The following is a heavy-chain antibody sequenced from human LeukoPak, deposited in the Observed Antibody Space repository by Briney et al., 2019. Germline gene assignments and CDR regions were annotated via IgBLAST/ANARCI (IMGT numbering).Heavy chain of an antibody. V-gene: IGHV5-51*01. Sequence: GESLKISCKGSGYSFATYWIGWVRQMPGKGLEWMGIIYPGDSETRYSPSFQGQVTISADKSISTAYLQWSSLKASDTAMYYCARHYYASGSYYNDYWGQGTLVTVSS. J-gene: IGHJ4*02. CDR2: IYPGDSET. D-gene: IGHD3-10*01. CDR3: ARHYYASGSYYNDY. CDR1: GYSFATYW.